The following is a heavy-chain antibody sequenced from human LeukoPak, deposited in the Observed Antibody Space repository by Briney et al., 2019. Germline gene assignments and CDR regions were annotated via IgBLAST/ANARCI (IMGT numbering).Heavy chain of an antibody. D-gene: IGHD2-15*01. CDR3: ARVRGGYCSGGSCYSAFDI. J-gene: IGHJ3*02. CDR2: IKQDGSEK. V-gene: IGHV3-7*04. CDR1: GFTFSSYW. Sequence: GGSLRLSCAASGFTFSSYWMSWVRQAPGKGLEGVANIKQDGSEKYYVDSVKGRFTISRDNAQNSLYLQMNSLRAEDTAVYYCARVRGGYCSGGSCYSAFDIWGQGTMVTVSS.